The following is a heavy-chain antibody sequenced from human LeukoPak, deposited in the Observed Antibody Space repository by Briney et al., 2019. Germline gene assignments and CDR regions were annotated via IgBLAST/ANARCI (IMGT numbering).Heavy chain of an antibody. CDR1: GYTFTSYG. J-gene: IGHJ4*02. D-gene: IGHD2-21*02. V-gene: IGHV1-18*01. CDR2: ISAYNGNT. CDR3: ARVLGAYCGGDCYSGTWFDY. Sequence: GASVKVSCKASGYTFTSYGISWVRQAPGQGLKWMGWISAYNGNTNYAQKLQGRVTMTTDTSTSTAYMELRSLRSDDTAVYYCARVLGAYCGGDCYSGTWFDYWGQGTLVTVSS.